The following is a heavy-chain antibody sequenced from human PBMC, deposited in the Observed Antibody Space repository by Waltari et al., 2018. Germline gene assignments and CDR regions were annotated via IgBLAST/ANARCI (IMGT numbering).Heavy chain of an antibody. Sequence: QVQLVQSGAEVKKPGSSVKVSCKASGGTFSSYAIRWVRQAHGQGLEWMGWMNPNSGNTGYAQKFQGRVTITRNTSISTAYMELSSLRSEDTAVYYCARGRDYGGNHDAFDIWGQGTMVTVSS. J-gene: IGHJ3*02. CDR1: GGTFSSYA. CDR3: ARGRDYGGNHDAFDI. CDR2: MNPNSGNT. V-gene: IGHV1-8*03. D-gene: IGHD2-15*01.